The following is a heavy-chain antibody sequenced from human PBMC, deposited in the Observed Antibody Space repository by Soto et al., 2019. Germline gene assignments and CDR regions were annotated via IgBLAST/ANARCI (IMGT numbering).Heavy chain of an antibody. J-gene: IGHJ4*02. CDR2: ISSSSSTI. CDR3: ARAGGWELPPG. Sequence: EVQLVESGGGLVQPGGSLRLSCAASGFTFSSYSMNWVRQAPGKGLEWVSYISSSSSTIYYADSVKGRFTISRDNAKNSLYLQMNSLRAEDTAVYCCARAGGWELPPGWGQGTLVTVSS. V-gene: IGHV3-48*01. D-gene: IGHD3-10*01. CDR1: GFTFSSYS.